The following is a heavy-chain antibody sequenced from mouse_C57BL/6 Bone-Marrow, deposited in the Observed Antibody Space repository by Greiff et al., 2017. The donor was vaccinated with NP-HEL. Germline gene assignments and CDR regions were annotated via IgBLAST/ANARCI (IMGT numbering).Heavy chain of an antibody. J-gene: IGHJ4*01. D-gene: IGHD2-5*01. CDR2: IFPGSGST. CDR1: GYTFTDYY. Sequence: QVQLQQSGPELVKPGASVKISCKASGYTFTDYYINWVKQRPGQGLEWIGWIFPGSGSTYYNEKFKGKATLTVDKSSSTAYMLLSSLTSEDSAVYFCARWGADYSNYRGGNYAIDYWGQGTSVTVSS. V-gene: IGHV1-75*01. CDR3: ARWGADYSNYRGGNYAIDY.